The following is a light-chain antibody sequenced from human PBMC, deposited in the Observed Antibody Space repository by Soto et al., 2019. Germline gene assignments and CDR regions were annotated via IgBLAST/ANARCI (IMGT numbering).Light chain of an antibody. J-gene: IGKJ1*01. CDR2: DAS. Sequence: ELVLTQSPATLSFSPGERATLSCRASQSVSSYLAWYQQKPGQAPRLLIYDASNRATGIPARFSGSGSGTDFTLTISSLEPEDFAVYYCQQRSNWPTFGQGTKVEIQ. CDR1: QSVSSY. CDR3: QQRSNWPT. V-gene: IGKV3-11*01.